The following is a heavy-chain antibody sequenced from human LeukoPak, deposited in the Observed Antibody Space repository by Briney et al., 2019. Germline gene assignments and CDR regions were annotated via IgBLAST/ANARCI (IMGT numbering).Heavy chain of an antibody. V-gene: IGHV3-30*01. CDR1: GFTFSSYA. CDR2: ISYDGSNK. J-gene: IGHJ4*02. D-gene: IGHD1-26*01. Sequence: GGSLRLSCAASGFTFSSYAMHWVRQAPGKGLEWVAVISYDGSNKYYADSVKGRFTISRDSSKNTLYLQMNSLRAEDTAVYYCARDLHSGSYRILDYWGQGTLVTVSS. CDR3: ARDLHSGSYRILDY.